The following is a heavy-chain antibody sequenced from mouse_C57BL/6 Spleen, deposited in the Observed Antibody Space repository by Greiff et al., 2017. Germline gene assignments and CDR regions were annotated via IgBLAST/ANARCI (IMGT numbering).Heavy chain of an antibody. D-gene: IGHD1-1*01. Sequence: VQLQESGPGLVQPSQSLSITCTVSGFSLTSYGVHWVRQSPGKGLEWLGVIWSGGSTDYYAAVISRLSISKDNSKSQVFFKMNSLQADDTAIYYFATSRFITTRGDYAMDYWGQGTSVTVSS. V-gene: IGHV2-2*01. CDR3: ATSRFITTRGDYAMDY. CDR1: GFSLTSYG. J-gene: IGHJ4*01. CDR2: IWSGGST.